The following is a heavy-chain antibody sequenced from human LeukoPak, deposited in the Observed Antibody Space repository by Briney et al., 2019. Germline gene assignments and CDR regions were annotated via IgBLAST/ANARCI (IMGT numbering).Heavy chain of an antibody. D-gene: IGHD6-19*01. CDR1: GFTFSSYG. J-gene: IGHJ4*02. V-gene: IGHV4-59*04. CDR2: IYYTGST. Sequence: PGGSLRLSCAASGFTFSSYGMSWVRQAPGKGLEWIGNIYYTGSTYYNASLQSRVTISIDMSKNQFSLRLSSVTAADTAMYYCVKSGGYGLIDYWGQGTLVTVSS. CDR3: VKSGGYGLIDY.